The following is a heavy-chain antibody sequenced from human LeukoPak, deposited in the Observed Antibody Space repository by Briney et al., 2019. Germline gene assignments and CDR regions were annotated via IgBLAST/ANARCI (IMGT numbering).Heavy chain of an antibody. D-gene: IGHD5-18*01. J-gene: IGHJ4*02. CDR1: GGSISSSNW. Sequence: SETLSLTCAVSGGSISSSNWWSWVRQPPGMGLEWIGEIYHSGSTNYNPSLKSRVTISVDKSKNQFSLKLSSVTAADTAVYYCARTGGYSYGAIDYWGQGTLVTVSS. CDR2: IYHSGST. CDR3: ARTGGYSYGAIDY. V-gene: IGHV4-4*02.